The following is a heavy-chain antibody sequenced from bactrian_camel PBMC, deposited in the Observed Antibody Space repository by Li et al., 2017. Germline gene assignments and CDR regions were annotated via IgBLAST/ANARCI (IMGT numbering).Heavy chain of an antibody. CDR3: ATTARSRWHGSSYEFEH. CDR2: LDNVGST. V-gene: IGHV3S53*01. Sequence: HVQLVESGGGTAQTGGSLRLSCVASGDTKNYCMAWFRQAPGKEREGVAVLDNVGSTNYADSVKGRFTISKDNAKNTLYLQMNSLKTEDTAVYFCATTARSRWHGSSYEFEHWGQGTQVTVS. D-gene: IGHD7*01. J-gene: IGHJ4*01. CDR1: GDTKNYC.